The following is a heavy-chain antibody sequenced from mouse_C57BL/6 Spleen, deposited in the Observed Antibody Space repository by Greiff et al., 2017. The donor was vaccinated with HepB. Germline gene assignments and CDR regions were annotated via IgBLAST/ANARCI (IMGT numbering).Heavy chain of an antibody. J-gene: IGHJ4*01. V-gene: IGHV1-55*01. Sequence: QVQLQQPGAELVKPGASVKMSCKASGYTFTSYWITWVKQRPGQGLEWIGDIYPGSGSTNYNEKFKSKATLTVDTSSSTAYMQLSSLTSEDSAVYYCARGEGYYSNLRGAMDYWGQGTSVTVSS. CDR2: IYPGSGST. D-gene: IGHD2-5*01. CDR1: GYTFTSYW. CDR3: ARGEGYYSNLRGAMDY.